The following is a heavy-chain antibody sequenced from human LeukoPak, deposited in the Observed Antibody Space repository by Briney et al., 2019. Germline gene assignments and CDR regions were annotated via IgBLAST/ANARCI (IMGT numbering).Heavy chain of an antibody. CDR2: ISYDGSNK. CDR1: GFTFGSYG. CDR3: AKVTAASP. J-gene: IGHJ5*02. Sequence: GRSLRLSCAASGFTFGSYGMHWVRQAPGKGLEWVAVISYDGSNKYYADSVKGRFTISRGNSKNTLYLQMNSLRAEDTAVYYCAKVTAASPWGQGTLVTVSS. V-gene: IGHV3-30*18. D-gene: IGHD6-13*01.